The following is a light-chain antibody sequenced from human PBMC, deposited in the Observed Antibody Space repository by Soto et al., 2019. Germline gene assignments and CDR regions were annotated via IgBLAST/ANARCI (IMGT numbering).Light chain of an antibody. CDR3: HVWDSTTVV. CDR2: RDN. CDR1: NVGSKN. V-gene: IGLV3-9*01. Sequence: SYELTQPLSVSVALGQTARITCGGNNVGSKNVHWYQQKPGQAPVVVIFRDNNRPSGIPERFSGSNSGNTATLTISRAQAGDEGDYYCHVWDSTTVVFGGGTKVTVL. J-gene: IGLJ2*01.